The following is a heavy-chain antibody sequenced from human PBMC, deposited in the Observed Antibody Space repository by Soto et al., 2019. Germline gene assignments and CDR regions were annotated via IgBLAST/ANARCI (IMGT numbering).Heavy chain of an antibody. J-gene: IGHJ6*02. CDR2: INAGNGNT. D-gene: IGHD3-3*01. V-gene: IGHV1-3*01. Sequence: AASVKVSCKASGYTFTIYAMHWVRQAPGQRLEWMGWINAGNGNTKYSQKFQGRVTITRDTSASTAYMELSSLRSEDTAVYYCASTWSGYLAHDSVYYYYYYGMDVWGQGTTVTVSS. CDR1: GYTFTIYA. CDR3: ASTWSGYLAHDSVYYYYYYGMDV.